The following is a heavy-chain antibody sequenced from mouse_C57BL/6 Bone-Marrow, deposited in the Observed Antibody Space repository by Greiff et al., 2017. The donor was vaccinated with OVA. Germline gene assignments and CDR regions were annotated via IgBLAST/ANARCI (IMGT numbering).Heavy chain of an antibody. J-gene: IGHJ4*01. V-gene: IGHV2-6-1*01. D-gene: IGHD3-2*02. CDR2: IWSDGST. CDR3: ARQGGSSGYYAMDY. Sequence: VKLVESGPGLVAPSQSLSITCTVSGFSLTSYGVHWVRQPPGKGLEWLVVIWSDGSTTYNSALKSRLSISKDNSKSQVFLKMNSLQTDDTAMYYCARQGGSSGYYAMDYWGQGTSVTVSS. CDR1: GFSLTSYG.